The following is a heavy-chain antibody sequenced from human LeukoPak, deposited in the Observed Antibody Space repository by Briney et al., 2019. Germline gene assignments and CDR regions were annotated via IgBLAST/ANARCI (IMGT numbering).Heavy chain of an antibody. CDR1: GFTFSSYG. J-gene: IGHJ4*02. CDR2: IRYDGSNK. Sequence: GGSLRLSCAASGFTFSSYGMHWVRQAPGKGLEWVAFIRYDGSNKYYADPVKGRFTISRDNSKNTLYLQMNSLRAEDTAVYYCAKDLPDYYGSGSPPDYWGQGTLVTVSS. CDR3: AKDLPDYYGSGSPPDY. D-gene: IGHD3-10*01. V-gene: IGHV3-30*02.